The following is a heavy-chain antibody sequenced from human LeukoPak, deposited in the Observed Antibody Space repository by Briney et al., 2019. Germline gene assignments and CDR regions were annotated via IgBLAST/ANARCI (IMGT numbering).Heavy chain of an antibody. D-gene: IGHD5-18*01. Sequence: ASVKVSCKASGYTFTSYYMHWVRQAPGQGLEWMGIINPSGGSTSYAQKFQGRVTMTRDMSTSTVYMELSSLRSEGTAVYYCARGDTAMVTTFYYYYYMDVWGKGTTVTVSS. CDR2: INPSGGST. CDR3: ARGDTAMVTTFYYYYYMDV. CDR1: GYTFTSYY. V-gene: IGHV1-46*01. J-gene: IGHJ6*03.